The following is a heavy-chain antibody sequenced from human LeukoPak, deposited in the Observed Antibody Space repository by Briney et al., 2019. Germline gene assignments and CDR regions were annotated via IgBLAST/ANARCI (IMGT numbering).Heavy chain of an antibody. D-gene: IGHD3-10*01. Sequence: PGGSLRLSCAASVFTFSSYSMNWVRQAPGKGLEWVSSISSSSSYIYYADSVKGRFTISRDSAKNSLYLQMNSLRAEDTAVYYCARDFQVWFGEAYGMDVWGKGTTVTVSS. CDR1: VFTFSSYS. CDR2: ISSSSSYI. CDR3: ARDFQVWFGEAYGMDV. J-gene: IGHJ6*04. V-gene: IGHV3-21*01.